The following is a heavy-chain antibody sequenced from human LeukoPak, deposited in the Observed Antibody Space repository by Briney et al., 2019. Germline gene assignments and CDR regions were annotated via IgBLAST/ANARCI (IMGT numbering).Heavy chain of an antibody. D-gene: IGHD3-10*01. CDR2: INPSGGST. J-gene: IGHJ4*02. CDR3: ARATSMVRSFDY. V-gene: IGHV1-46*01. CDR1: GYTFTSYY. Sequence: ASVKVSCKASGYTFTSYYMHWVRQAPGQGLEWMGIINPSGGSTSYAQKSQGRVTMTRDTSTSTVYMELSSLRSEDTAVYYCARATSMVRSFDYWGQGTLVTVSS.